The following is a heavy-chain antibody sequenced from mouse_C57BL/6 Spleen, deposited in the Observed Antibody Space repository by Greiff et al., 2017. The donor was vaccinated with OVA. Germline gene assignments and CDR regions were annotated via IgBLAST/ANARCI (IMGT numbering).Heavy chain of an antibody. V-gene: IGHV5-17*01. CDR1: GFTFSDYG. D-gene: IGHD2-1*01. J-gene: IGHJ1*03. Sequence: EVMLVESGGGLVKPGGSLKLSCAASGFTFSDYGMHWVRQAPEKGLEWVAYISSGSSTIYYADTVKGRFTISRDNAKNTLFLQMTSLRSEDTAMYYCASPFYYGSYWYFDVWGTGTTVTVSS. CDR3: ASPFYYGSYWYFDV. CDR2: ISSGSSTI.